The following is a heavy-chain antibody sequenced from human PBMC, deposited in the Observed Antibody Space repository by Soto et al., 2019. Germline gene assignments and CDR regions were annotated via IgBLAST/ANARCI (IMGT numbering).Heavy chain of an antibody. Sequence: EVQLVESGGGLVQPGGSLRLSCVASGFTLSSYWMSWVRQAPGKGPEWVANIKGDGSEKYYADSVKGRFTISRDNAKNSLLLEMNSLRAEDTALYYCARCVGAVAGSNLVQGTLVTVSS. J-gene: IGHJ1*01. CDR2: IKGDGSEK. V-gene: IGHV3-7*05. CDR1: GFTLSSYW. CDR3: ARCVGAVAGSN. D-gene: IGHD6-19*01.